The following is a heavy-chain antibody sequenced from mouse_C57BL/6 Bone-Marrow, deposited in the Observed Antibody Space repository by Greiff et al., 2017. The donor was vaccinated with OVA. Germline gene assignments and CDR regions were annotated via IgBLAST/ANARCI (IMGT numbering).Heavy chain of an antibody. Sequence: VQLQQSGSELRSPGSSVKLSCKDFDSEVFPIAYMSWVRQKPGHGFEWIGGILPSIGRTIYGEKFEDKATLDADTLSNTAYLELNSLTSEDSAIYYCARLYYYGSRNWYFDVWGTGTTVTVSS. CDR2: ILPSIGRT. J-gene: IGHJ1*03. CDR1: DSEVFPIAY. V-gene: IGHV15-2*01. CDR3: ARLYYYGSRNWYFDV. D-gene: IGHD1-1*01.